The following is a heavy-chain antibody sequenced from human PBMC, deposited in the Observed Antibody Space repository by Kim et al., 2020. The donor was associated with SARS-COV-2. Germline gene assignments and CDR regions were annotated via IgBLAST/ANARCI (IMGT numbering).Heavy chain of an antibody. D-gene: IGHD3-3*01. V-gene: IGHV3-13*01. CDR2: IGTAGDT. J-gene: IGHJ5*02. CDR1: GFTFSSYD. CDR3: ARGRWYYDFWGGYKGGEYWFGP. Sequence: GGSLRLSCAASGFTFSSYDMHWVRQATGKGLEWVSAIGTAGDTYYPGSVKGRLTISRENAKNSLDLQMNSLRAGDTAGYYCARGRWYYDFWGGYKGGEYWFGPWGQRTLVTVSS.